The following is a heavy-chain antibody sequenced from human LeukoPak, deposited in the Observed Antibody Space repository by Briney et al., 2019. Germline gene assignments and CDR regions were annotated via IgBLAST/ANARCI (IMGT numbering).Heavy chain of an antibody. CDR1: GFTFSSYT. Sequence: GGSLRLSCAASGFTFSSYTMSWVRQAPGKGLEWVSAISGSGGSTYYADSVKGRFTISRDNSKNTLYLQMNSLRAEDTAVYYCARRPDYGDYVVRGGYYYGMDVWGQGTTVTVSS. CDR3: ARRPDYGDYVVRGGYYYGMDV. V-gene: IGHV3-23*01. J-gene: IGHJ6*02. CDR2: ISGSGGST. D-gene: IGHD4-17*01.